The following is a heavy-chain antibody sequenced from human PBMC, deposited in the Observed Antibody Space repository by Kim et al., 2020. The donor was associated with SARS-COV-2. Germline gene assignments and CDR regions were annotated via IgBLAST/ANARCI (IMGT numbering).Heavy chain of an antibody. Sequence: SETLSLTCAVYGGSFSGYYWSWIRQPPGKGLEWIGEINHSGSTNYNPSLKSRVTISVDTSKHQFSLKLGSVTAADTAVYYCARVSWIFGVVIPFDYWGQGTLVTVSS. V-gene: IGHV4-34*01. CDR3: ARVSWIFGVVIPFDY. D-gene: IGHD3-3*01. CDR1: GGSFSGYY. CDR2: INHSGST. J-gene: IGHJ4*02.